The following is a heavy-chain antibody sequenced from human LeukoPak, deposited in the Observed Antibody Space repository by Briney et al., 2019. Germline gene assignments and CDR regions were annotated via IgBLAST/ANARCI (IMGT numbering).Heavy chain of an antibody. J-gene: IGHJ3*02. CDR2: ISYDGSNK. V-gene: IGHV3-30*03. CDR1: GFTSSSYG. D-gene: IGHD3-22*01. Sequence: GGSLRLSCAASGFTSSSYGMHWVRQAPGKGLEWVAVISYDGSNKYYADSVKGRFTISRDNSKNTLYLQMNSLRAEDTAVYYCAGSSGYPLPMDAFDIWGQGTMVTVSS. CDR3: AGSSGYPLPMDAFDI.